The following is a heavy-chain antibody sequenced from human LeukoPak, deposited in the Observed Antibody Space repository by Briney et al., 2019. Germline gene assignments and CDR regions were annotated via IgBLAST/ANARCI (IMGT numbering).Heavy chain of an antibody. CDR2: ISWDGGST. J-gene: IGHJ4*02. CDR1: GFTFDDYA. Sequence: GGSLRLSCTASGFTFDDYAMHWVRQAPGKGLEWVSLISWDGGSTYYADSVMGRFTISRDNSKNSLYLQMNSLRAEDTALYYCAKAYDYGDSHFDYWGQGTLVTVSS. V-gene: IGHV3-43D*03. CDR3: AKAYDYGDSHFDY. D-gene: IGHD4-17*01.